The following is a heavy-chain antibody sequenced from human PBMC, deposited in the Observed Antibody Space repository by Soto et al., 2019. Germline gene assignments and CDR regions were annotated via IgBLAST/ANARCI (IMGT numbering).Heavy chain of an antibody. J-gene: IGHJ4*02. CDR3: ARPRVTNHGYYFDY. D-gene: IGHD4-17*01. V-gene: IGHV1-46*01. CDR1: GYTFTSYY. Sequence: QVQLVQSGAEVKKPGASVKVSCKASGYTFTSYYMHWVRQAPGQGLEWMGIINPSGGSTSYAQKFQGRGTMTRETSTSTVYMELSNLRSEDTAVYYCARPRVTNHGYYFDYGGQGTLVTVSS. CDR2: INPSGGST.